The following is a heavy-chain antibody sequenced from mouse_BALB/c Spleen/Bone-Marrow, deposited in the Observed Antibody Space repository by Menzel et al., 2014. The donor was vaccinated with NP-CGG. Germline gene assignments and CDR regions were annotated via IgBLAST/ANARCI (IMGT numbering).Heavy chain of an antibody. J-gene: IGHJ4*01. CDR3: ARSGIGYYYGSNSYAMDY. CDR2: ISSGSSTI. CDR1: GFTFSSFG. Sequence: EVKLMESGGGLVQPGGSRKLSCAASGFTFSSFGMHWVRQAPEKGLEWVAYISSGSSTIYYADTVKGRFTISRDNPKNTRFLQMTSLRSEDTATYYCARSGIGYYYGSNSYAMDYWGQGTSVTVSS. V-gene: IGHV5-17*02. D-gene: IGHD1-1*01.